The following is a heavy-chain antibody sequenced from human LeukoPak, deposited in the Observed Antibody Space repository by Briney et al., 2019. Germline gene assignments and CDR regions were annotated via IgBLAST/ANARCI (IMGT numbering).Heavy chain of an antibody. V-gene: IGHV3-23*01. CDR2: LSGSGGST. D-gene: IGHD3-3*01. Sequence: GGSLRLSCAASGFTFSSYAMSWVRQAPGKGLEWVSALSGSGGSTYYADSVKGRLTISRDNSKNTLYLQMNSLRAEDTAVYYCAKPTMVWLITPFDYWGQGTLVTVSS. J-gene: IGHJ4*02. CDR1: GFTFSSYA. CDR3: AKPTMVWLITPFDY.